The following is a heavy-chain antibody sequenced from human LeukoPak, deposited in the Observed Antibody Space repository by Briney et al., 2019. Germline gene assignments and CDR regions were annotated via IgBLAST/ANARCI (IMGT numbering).Heavy chain of an antibody. CDR1: GFTFSSYS. CDR3: ARDFGRYCSSASCSGIDY. J-gene: IGHJ4*02. CDR2: ISSSSSTI. Sequence: GGSLRLSCAASGFTFSSYSMNWVRQAPGKGLEWVSYISSSSSTIHYADSVKGRFTISRDNAKDSLYLQMNSLRAEDTAVYYCARDFGRYCSSASCSGIDYWGQGTLVTVSS. D-gene: IGHD2-2*01. V-gene: IGHV3-48*01.